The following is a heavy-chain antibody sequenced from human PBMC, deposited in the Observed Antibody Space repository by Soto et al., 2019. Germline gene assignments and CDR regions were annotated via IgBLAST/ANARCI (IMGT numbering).Heavy chain of an antibody. D-gene: IGHD2-21*01. CDR2: IIPIFGTA. V-gene: IGHV1-69*13. J-gene: IGHJ4*02. Sequence: SVKVSCKASGGTCSSYAISLLRQAPGQGLEWMGGIIPIFGTANYAQKFQGRVTITADESTSTAYMELSSLRSEDTAVYYCARDAPGRGDGATAEGWGQGTPVTVSS. CDR1: GGTCSSYA. CDR3: ARDAPGRGDGATAEG.